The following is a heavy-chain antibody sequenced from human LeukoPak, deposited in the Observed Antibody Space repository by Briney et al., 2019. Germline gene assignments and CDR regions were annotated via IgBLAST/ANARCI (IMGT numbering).Heavy chain of an antibody. D-gene: IGHD1-20*01. CDR2: ISSSGSDT. Sequence: GGSLRLSCAASGFTYNDYAMGWVRQAPGKGLEWVAVISSSGSDTYYTDSVKGRFAISRDNSRNTVSLQMNSLRAEDTAIYYCTKQHSITSYVWFGPWGQGTLVSVSS. CDR1: GFTYNDYA. CDR3: TKQHSITSYVWFGP. V-gene: IGHV3-23*01. J-gene: IGHJ5*02.